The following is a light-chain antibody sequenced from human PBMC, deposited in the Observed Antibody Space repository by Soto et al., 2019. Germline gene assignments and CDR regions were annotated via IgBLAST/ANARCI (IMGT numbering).Light chain of an antibody. CDR1: QSISSW. Sequence: DIQMTQSPSTLSASVVDRVTLPCRASQSISSWLAWYQQKPGKAPKFLIYDASSLESGVPSRFSGSGSGTEFTLTISSLQPDDFATYYCQQYNSYWTFGQGTKVDIK. V-gene: IGKV1-5*01. CDR3: QQYNSYWT. CDR2: DAS. J-gene: IGKJ1*01.